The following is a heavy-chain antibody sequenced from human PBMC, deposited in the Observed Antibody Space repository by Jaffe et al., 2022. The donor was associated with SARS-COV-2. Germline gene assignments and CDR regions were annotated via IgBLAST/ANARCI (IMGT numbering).Heavy chain of an antibody. V-gene: IGHV3-49*03. D-gene: IGHD6-13*01. Sequence: EVQLVESGGGLVQPGRSLRLSCTTSGFTFGDYAMNWFRQAPGKGLEWVGFTRKKAFGGTTEYAASVKGRFTISRDDSKSIAYLQMNSLKTEDTAMYYCTRAPRTAAGIMFFDFWGQGTLVTVSS. CDR2: TRKKAFGGTT. CDR1: GFTFGDYA. J-gene: IGHJ4*02. CDR3: TRAPRTAAGIMFFDF.